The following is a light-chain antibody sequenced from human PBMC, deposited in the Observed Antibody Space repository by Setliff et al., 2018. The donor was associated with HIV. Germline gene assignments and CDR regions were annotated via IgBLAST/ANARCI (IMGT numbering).Light chain of an antibody. Sequence: SALTQPASVSGSPGQSITISCTGTRRDVGGFNYVSWYQHHPGEAPKLIIYEVSNRPSGVSDRFSGSKSDNTASLTISGLQAGDEADYYCSPYTTSTTLEGVFGTGTKVTVL. CDR1: RRDVGGFNY. V-gene: IGLV2-14*01. J-gene: IGLJ1*01. CDR2: EVS. CDR3: SPYTTSTTLEGV.